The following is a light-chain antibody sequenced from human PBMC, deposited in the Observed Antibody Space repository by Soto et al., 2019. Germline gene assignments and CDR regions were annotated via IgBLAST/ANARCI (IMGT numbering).Light chain of an antibody. Sequence: DIQLTQSPSFLSAYVGDRVTITCRASQGINHYLAWYQQKPGKAPKLLICAGSSFQRGVPSRFSGSGSGAEFTLTICSLQPEDFATYYCQQVYDYPLTVGGGTKVEI. CDR1: QGINHY. V-gene: IGKV1-9*01. CDR3: QQVYDYPLT. J-gene: IGKJ4*01. CDR2: AGS.